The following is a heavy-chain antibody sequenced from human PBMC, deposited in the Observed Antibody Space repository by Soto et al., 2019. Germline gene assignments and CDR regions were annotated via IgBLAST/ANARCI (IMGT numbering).Heavy chain of an antibody. CDR2: ISSSSSYI. CDR1: GFSFSDYY. V-gene: IGHV3-11*06. Sequence: GGSLRLSCAASGFSFSDYYMSWIRQAPGKGLECVSYISSSSSYINYADSVKGRFTISRDNAKKSLYLQMNGLRAEDTAIYYCARETPLHPDYGGNPFSDYWGQGTLVTVSS. J-gene: IGHJ4*02. D-gene: IGHD4-17*01. CDR3: ARETPLHPDYGGNPFSDY.